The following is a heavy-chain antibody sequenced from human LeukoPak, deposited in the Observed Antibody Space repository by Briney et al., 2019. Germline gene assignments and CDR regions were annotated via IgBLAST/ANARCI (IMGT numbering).Heavy chain of an antibody. CDR3: ARDRGAKLLWFGEWDQKYAFDI. V-gene: IGHV7-4-1*02. CDR2: INTNTGNP. CDR1: GYTFTSYA. J-gene: IGHJ3*02. Sequence: ASVKVSCKASGYTFTSYAMNWVRQAPGQGLEWMGWINTNTGNPTYAQGFTGRFVFSLDTSVSTAYLQISSLKAEDTAVYYCARDRGAKLLWFGEWDQKYAFDIWGQGTMVTVSS. D-gene: IGHD3-10*01.